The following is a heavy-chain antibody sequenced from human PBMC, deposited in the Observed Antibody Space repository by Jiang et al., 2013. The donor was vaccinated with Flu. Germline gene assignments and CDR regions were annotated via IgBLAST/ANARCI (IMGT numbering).Heavy chain of an antibody. D-gene: IGHD3-10*01. Sequence: GLVKPSETLSLTCTVSGGSMNNYYWGWIRQPPGKGLEWIGYIFYSGTTNYKSSLKSRVTISIDTSKNQFSLKLSSVTAADTAVYYCARRTYGSGTYDYWGLGTLVTVSS. CDR1: GGSMNNYY. CDR3: ARRTYGSGTYDY. CDR2: IFYSGTT. V-gene: IGHV4-59*08. J-gene: IGHJ4*02.